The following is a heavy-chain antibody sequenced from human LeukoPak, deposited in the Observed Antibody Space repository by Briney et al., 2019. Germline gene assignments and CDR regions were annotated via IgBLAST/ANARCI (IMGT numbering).Heavy chain of an antibody. Sequence: GGSLRLSCAASGYTFSSYGMHWVRQAPGKGPEWVAFIRYDGSNKYYADSVKGRFTISRDNSKNTLYLQMNSLRAEDTAVYYCAKERDTAMVTIDYWGQGTLVTVSS. CDR1: GYTFSSYG. CDR3: AKERDTAMVTIDY. CDR2: IRYDGSNK. J-gene: IGHJ4*02. V-gene: IGHV3-30*02. D-gene: IGHD5-18*01.